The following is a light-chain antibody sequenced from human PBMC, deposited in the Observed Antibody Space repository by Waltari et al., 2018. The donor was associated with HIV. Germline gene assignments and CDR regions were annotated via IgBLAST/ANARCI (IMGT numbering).Light chain of an antibody. CDR3: QQFFSIPWT. CDR1: RVLSYRSNKKFY. Sequence: DIVMSQSPDSLDVSLGARAPINCKASRVLSYRSNKKFYLGWYQQKSGQPPKLLFRWASTRESGVPDRFRGSGSGTHFSLTITNVQAEDVAIYYCQQFFSIPWTFGRGTTVEI. V-gene: IGKV4-1*01. CDR2: WAS. J-gene: IGKJ1*01.